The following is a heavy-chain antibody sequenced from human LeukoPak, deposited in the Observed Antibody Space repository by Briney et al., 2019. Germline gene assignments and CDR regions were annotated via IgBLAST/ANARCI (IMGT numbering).Heavy chain of an antibody. CDR1: GFTFSSYG. V-gene: IGHV3-30*03. J-gene: IGHJ6*02. Sequence: AGGSLRLSCAASGFTFSSYGMHWVRQAPGKGLEWVAVISYDGSNKYYADSVKGRFTISRDNAKNSLYLQMNSLRAEDTALYYCARGGSGPRGDYYYGMDVWGQGTTVTVSS. CDR3: ARGGSGPRGDYYYGMDV. CDR2: ISYDGSNK. D-gene: IGHD6-19*01.